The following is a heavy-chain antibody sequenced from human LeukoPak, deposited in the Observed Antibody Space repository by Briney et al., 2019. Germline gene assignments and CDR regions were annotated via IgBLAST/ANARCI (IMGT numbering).Heavy chain of an antibody. V-gene: IGHV4-61*02. J-gene: IGHJ4*02. D-gene: IGHD1-26*01. Sequence: SETLSLTCTVSGGSISSGSYYWTWIRQPAGKGLEWIGRIYFSGSANYNPSLKSRVTISVDTSKNQFSLSLSSVTAADTAVYYCARDSGSYQYLDYWGQGALVTVSS. CDR1: GGSISSGSYY. CDR2: IYFSGSA. CDR3: ARDSGSYQYLDY.